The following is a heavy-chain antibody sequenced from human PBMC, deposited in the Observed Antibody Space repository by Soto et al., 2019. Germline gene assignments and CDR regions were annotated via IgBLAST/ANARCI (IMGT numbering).Heavy chain of an antibody. CDR3: ARGDSTRALDP. CDR2: INPSSGGT. V-gene: IGHV1-2*04. D-gene: IGHD6-13*01. CDR1: GYTFTGYY. J-gene: IGHJ5*02. Sequence: QVQLVQSGAEVKKPGASVKVSCKASGYTFTGYYMHWVRQAPGQGLEWMGWINPSSGGTNYAQKFQGWVTMTRDTSISTAYMELSRLRSDDTAVYYCARGDSTRALDPWGQGTLVTVSS.